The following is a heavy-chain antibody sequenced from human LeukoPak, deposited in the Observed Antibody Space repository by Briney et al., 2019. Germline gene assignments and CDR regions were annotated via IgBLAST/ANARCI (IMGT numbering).Heavy chain of an antibody. CDR1: GYTFTSYG. Sequence: ASVKVSCKASGYTFTSYGISWVRQAPGQGLEWMGWISAYNGNTNYAQKLQGRVTMTTDTSTSTAYMELRSLRSGDTAVYYCARLGHDYGDYKRFDYWGQGTLVTVSS. V-gene: IGHV1-18*01. CDR3: ARLGHDYGDYKRFDY. D-gene: IGHD4-17*01. CDR2: ISAYNGNT. J-gene: IGHJ4*02.